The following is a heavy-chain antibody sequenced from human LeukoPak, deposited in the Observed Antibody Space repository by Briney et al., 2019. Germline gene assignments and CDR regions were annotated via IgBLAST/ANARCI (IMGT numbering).Heavy chain of an antibody. V-gene: IGHV3-33*08. Sequence: GRSLRLSCVTSGFTFSSYAMHWVRQAPGKGLEWVAVIWYDGSNKYYADSVKGRFTIPRDNSKNTLYLQMNSLRAEDTAVYYCVRDVPAYYYDSSGYTDAFDIWGQGTMVTVSS. J-gene: IGHJ3*02. CDR2: IWYDGSNK. CDR3: VRDVPAYYYDSSGYTDAFDI. D-gene: IGHD3-22*01. CDR1: GFTFSSYA.